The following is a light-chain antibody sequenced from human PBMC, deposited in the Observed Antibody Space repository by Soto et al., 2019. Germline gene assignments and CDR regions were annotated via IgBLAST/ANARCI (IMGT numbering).Light chain of an antibody. V-gene: IGKV1-5*01. CDR2: DAT. CDR1: QSINRW. Sequence: DIQMTHSPSALSASVGGRVTITCRPSQSINRWLDWYQQKPGKAPKVLIWDATTLHRGVSSRFSGSGFGTEFTLTISSLQPDDFATYFCQQYNDYSTWPFGQGTKVDIK. CDR3: QQYNDYSTWP. J-gene: IGKJ1*01.